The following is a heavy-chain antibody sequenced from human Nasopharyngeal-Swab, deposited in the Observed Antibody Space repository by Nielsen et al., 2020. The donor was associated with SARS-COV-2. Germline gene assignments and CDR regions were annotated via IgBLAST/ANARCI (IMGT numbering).Heavy chain of an antibody. CDR2: INPNSGGT. J-gene: IGHJ4*02. V-gene: IGHV1-2*06. CDR1: GYTFTGYY. D-gene: IGHD3-16*01. Sequence: ASVQVSCKASGYTFTGYYMHWVRQAPGQGLEWMGRINPNSGGTNYAQKFQGRVTMTRDTSISTAYMELSSLRSEDTAVYYCRRMANWGDVDYWGQGTLVTVSS. CDR3: RRMANWGDVDY.